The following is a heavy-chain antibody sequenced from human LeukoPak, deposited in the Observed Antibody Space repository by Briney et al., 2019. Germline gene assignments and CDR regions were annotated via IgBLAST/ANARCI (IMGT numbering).Heavy chain of an antibody. V-gene: IGHV1-46*01. CDR2: INPSGGST. J-gene: IGHJ6*03. CDR1: GYTFTSYY. D-gene: IGHD3-3*01. CDR3: ARGPTTIFGVVIPTRDYYYYMDV. Sequence: ASVKVSCKASGYTFTSYYMHWVRQAPGQGLEWMGIINPSGGSTSYAQKFQGRVTMTRDTSTSTVYMELSSLRSEDTAVYYCARGPTTIFGVVIPTRDYYYYMDVWGKGTTVTVSS.